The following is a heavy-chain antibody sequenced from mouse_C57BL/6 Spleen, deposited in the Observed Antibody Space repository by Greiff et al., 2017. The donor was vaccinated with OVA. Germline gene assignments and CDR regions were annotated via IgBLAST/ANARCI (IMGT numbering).Heavy chain of an antibody. D-gene: IGHD1-1*01. CDR3: ARDRISSYAY. J-gene: IGHJ2*01. Sequence: EVKLQQSGPGLVKPSQSLSLTCSVTGYSITSGYYWNWIRQFPGNKLEWMGYISYDGSNNYNPSLKNRISITRDTSKNQFFLKLNSVTTEHTATFYCARDRISSYAYWRQGTTLTVSS. V-gene: IGHV3-6*01. CDR2: ISYDGSN. CDR1: GYSITSGYY.